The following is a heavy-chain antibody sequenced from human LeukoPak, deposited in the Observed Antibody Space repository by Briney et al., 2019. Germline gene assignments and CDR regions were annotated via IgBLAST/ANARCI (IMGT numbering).Heavy chain of an antibody. CDR2: IWYDGSNK. CDR1: GFTFSSYG. J-gene: IGHJ3*02. V-gene: IGHV3-33*01. D-gene: IGHD4-17*01. Sequence: PGGSLRLSCAASGFTFSSYGMHWVRQAPGKGLEWVADIWYDGSNKFYADSVKGRFTVSRDNSNNTLYLQMNSLRAEDTAVYYCARGPVTKFEIWGQGTILTVSS. CDR3: ARGPVTKFEI.